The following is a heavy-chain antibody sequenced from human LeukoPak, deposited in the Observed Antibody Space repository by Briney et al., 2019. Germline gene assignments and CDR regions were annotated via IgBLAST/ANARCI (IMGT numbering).Heavy chain of an antibody. CDR2: IIPIFGTA. J-gene: IGHJ4*02. CDR1: GGTFSSYA. Sequence: GSSVTVSCMASGGTFSSYAISWVRQAPGQGLEWMGGIIPIFGTANYAQKFQGRVTITTDESTSTAYMELSSLRSGDTAVYYCAISLMGGFDYWGQGTLVTVSS. V-gene: IGHV1-69*05. D-gene: IGHD3-16*01. CDR3: AISLMGGFDY.